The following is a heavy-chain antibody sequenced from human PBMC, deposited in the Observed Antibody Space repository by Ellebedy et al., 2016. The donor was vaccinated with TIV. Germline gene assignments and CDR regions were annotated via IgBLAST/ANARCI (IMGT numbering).Heavy chain of an antibody. Sequence: GSLRLSCTVSGGSISSSSYYWVWFRQSTGKGLEWIGSIHYRWTTYYNPSLKSRITISVDTSKNQFSLKLSSVTAADTAIYYCARGGASYSDYWGQGTLVTVSS. J-gene: IGHJ4*02. V-gene: IGHV4-39*07. CDR1: GGSISSSSYY. CDR2: IHYRWTT. CDR3: ARGGASYSDY. D-gene: IGHD4/OR15-4a*01.